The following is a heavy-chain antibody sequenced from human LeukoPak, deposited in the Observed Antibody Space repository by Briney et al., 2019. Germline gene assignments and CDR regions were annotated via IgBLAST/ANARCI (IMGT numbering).Heavy chain of an antibody. J-gene: IGHJ4*02. Sequence: GGSLRLSCAASGFTFSRYWMTWVRQAPGKGLEWVANIKEDGSEKYYVDSVKGRFTISRDNAKNSLYLQMNSLRAEDTAVYYCARRLEYSGSKGVFDYWGQGTLVTVSS. CDR3: ARRLEYSGSKGVFDY. CDR2: IKEDGSEK. V-gene: IGHV3-7*02. CDR1: GFTFSRYW. D-gene: IGHD1-26*01.